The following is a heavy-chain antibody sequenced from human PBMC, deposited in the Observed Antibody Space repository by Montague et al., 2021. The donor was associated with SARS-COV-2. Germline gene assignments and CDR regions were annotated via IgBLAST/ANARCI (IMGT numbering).Heavy chain of an antibody. J-gene: IGHJ6*02. CDR1: GVAINRFH. D-gene: IGHD3-22*01. CDR2: MYDRGST. Sequence: SETLSLTCTVSGVAINRFHWCWIRQPAGQGLEWIGRMYDRGSTDYSPSLKSRVTMSVDTSKNRLSLRLKSVTAADTAVYYCARDMSSGDGMDVWGQGTTVTVS. CDR3: ARDMSSGDGMDV. V-gene: IGHV4-4*07.